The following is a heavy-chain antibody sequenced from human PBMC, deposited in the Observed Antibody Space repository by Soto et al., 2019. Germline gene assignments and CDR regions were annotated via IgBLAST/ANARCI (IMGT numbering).Heavy chain of an antibody. CDR2: ISASGGNT. CDR1: GFTFNSHA. J-gene: IGHJ4*02. CDR3: AKVFSPEGGNYFEY. V-gene: IGHV3-23*01. Sequence: WSLRLSCAASGFTFNSHAMSWVRQAPGKGLEWVSGISASGGNTHYADSVKGRFTISRDNDKNTVFLEMNRLRADDTAVYYCAKVFSPEGGNYFEYWGQGTLVTVSS.